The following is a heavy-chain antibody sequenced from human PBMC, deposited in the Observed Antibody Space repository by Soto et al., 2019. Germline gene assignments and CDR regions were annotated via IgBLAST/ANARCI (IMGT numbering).Heavy chain of an antibody. CDR2: VHWNDDK. Sequence: QITLKEAGPTLVNPTQTLTLTCTFSGFSLSTTGEGVFWIRQPPGKAPEWLALVHWNDDKRYSPSLRPRLTIRKDTSRNQVVLSLTNLDPVDTGTYYCADRGLGDTSPGYNGLDVWGQGTTVIVSS. CDR3: ADRGLGDTSPGYNGLDV. V-gene: IGHV2-5*01. CDR1: GFSLSTTGEG. D-gene: IGHD3-3*01. J-gene: IGHJ6*02.